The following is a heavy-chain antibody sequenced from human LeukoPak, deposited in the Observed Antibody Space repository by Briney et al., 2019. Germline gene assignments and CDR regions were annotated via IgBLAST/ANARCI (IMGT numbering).Heavy chain of an antibody. CDR3: VRQTRDGSGSRGYSFDF. D-gene: IGHD3-10*01. V-gene: IGHV5-51*01. CDR2: IYPGDSDT. J-gene: IGHJ4*02. Sequence: GESLKISCKGSGYIFTSNWIGWVRQMPGKGLEWMGIIYPGDSDTRYSPSFEGQVTISVDKSISTAYLQWSSLKASDTAMYYCVRQTRDGSGSRGYSFDFWGQGTLVTVSS. CDR1: GYIFTSNW.